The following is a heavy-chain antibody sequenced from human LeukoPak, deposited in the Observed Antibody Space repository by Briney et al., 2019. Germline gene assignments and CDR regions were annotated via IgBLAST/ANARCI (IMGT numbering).Heavy chain of an antibody. J-gene: IGHJ4*02. V-gene: IGHV3-7*01. CDR2: IKQDGTEI. Sequence: GGSLRLSCAASGFTFSSYSMTWFRQAPGKGLEWVANIKQDGTEIFYVDSVRGRFIISRDNAENSLYLQMNSLRVEDTAVYYCARTPDGADYWGQGTLVTVSS. CDR1: GFTFSSYS. D-gene: IGHD3-10*01. CDR3: ARTPDGADY.